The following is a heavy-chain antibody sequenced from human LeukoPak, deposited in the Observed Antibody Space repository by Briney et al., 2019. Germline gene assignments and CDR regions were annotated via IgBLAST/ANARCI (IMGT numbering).Heavy chain of an antibody. CDR3: ARAEGDYEARTHPIDY. CDR2: IYYSGST. CDR1: GGSISSGDYY. Sequence: SETLSLTCTVSGGSISSGDYYWSWIRQPPGKGLEWIGYIYYSGSTYYNPSLKSRVTISVDTSKNQFSLKLSSVTAADTAVYYCARAEGDYEARTHPIDYWGQGTLVTVSS. J-gene: IGHJ4*02. V-gene: IGHV4-30-4*01. D-gene: IGHD4-17*01.